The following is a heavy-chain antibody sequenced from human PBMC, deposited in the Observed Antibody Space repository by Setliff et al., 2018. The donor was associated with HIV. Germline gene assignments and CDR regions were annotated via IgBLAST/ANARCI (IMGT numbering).Heavy chain of an antibody. CDR3: AREKYKFGYQVYFFDS. J-gene: IGHJ4*02. CDR2: VYYTGST. CDR1: SDSIRFYY. Sequence: SETLSLTCTVSSDSIRFYYWTWIRQPPGKGLEWIGNVYYTGSTNYNPSLKSRLTISLDTSNTQFSLKLSSVTAADTAVYFCAREKYKFGYQVYFFDSWGQGTLVTVSS. V-gene: IGHV4-59*12. D-gene: IGHD5-12*01.